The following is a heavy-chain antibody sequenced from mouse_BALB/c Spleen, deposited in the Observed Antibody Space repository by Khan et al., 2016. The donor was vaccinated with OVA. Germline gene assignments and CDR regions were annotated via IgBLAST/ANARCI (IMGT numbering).Heavy chain of an antibody. CDR2: IWAGGST. CDR1: GFSLTSYG. Sequence: VQLQESGPGLVAPSQSLSITCTVSGFSLTSYGVHWVRQPPGKGLEWLGVIWAGGSTNYNSALMSRLSIRKDNSTSQIFLTLNSLHTDDRGIYHCARLEDKWGQGTTLTVSS. J-gene: IGHJ2*01. CDR3: ARLEDK. V-gene: IGHV2-9*02.